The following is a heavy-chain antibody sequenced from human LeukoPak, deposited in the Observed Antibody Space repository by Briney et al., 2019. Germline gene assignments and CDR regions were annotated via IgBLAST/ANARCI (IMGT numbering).Heavy chain of an antibody. Sequence: SETLSLTCTVSGGSISSGYYYWSWVRQPPGKGLEYIGYIYYGGTYYNPSLKSRVTISVDTSKNQFSLKLSSVTAADTAVYYCARGTWSSSIDYWGQGTLVTVSS. J-gene: IGHJ4*02. CDR1: GGSISSGYYY. CDR3: ARGTWSSSIDY. V-gene: IGHV4-30-4*01. D-gene: IGHD6-6*01. CDR2: IYYGGT.